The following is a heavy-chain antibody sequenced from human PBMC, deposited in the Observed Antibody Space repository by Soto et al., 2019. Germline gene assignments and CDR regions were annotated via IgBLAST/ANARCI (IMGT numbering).Heavy chain of an antibody. Sequence: GESLKISCKGSGYTFTNYWIGWVRQMPGKGLEWMGIIYPGDSDTKYNPSSQGQVTISADKSITTTYLQWSSLKASDTAIYYCAASIFYYGMDVWGQGTTVTVSS. CDR3: AASIFYYGMDV. CDR1: GYTFTNYW. V-gene: IGHV5-51*01. J-gene: IGHJ6*02. CDR2: IYPGDSDT.